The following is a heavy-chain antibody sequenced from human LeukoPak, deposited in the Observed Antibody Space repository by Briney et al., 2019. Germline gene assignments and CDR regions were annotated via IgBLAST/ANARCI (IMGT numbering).Heavy chain of an antibody. D-gene: IGHD3-22*01. CDR3: AKDRESGYYPPQYFQH. J-gene: IGHJ1*01. CDR2: ISYDGSNK. V-gene: IGHV3-30*18. Sequence: PGGSLRLSCAASGFTFSSYGMHWVRQAPGKGLEWVADISYDGSNKYYADSVKGRFTISRDNSKNTLYLQMNSLRAEDTAVYYCAKDRESGYYPPQYFQHWGQGTLVTVSS. CDR1: GFTFSSYG.